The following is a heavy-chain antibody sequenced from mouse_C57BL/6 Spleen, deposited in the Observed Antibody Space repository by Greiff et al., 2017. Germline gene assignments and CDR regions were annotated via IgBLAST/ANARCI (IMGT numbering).Heavy chain of an antibody. J-gene: IGHJ4*01. CDR1: GYTFTSYW. CDR2: IYPGSGST. D-gene: IGHD2-5*01. Sequence: QVQLQQPGAELVKPGASVKMSCKASGYTFTSYWITWVKQRPGQGLEWIGDIYPGSGSTNYNEKFKSKATLTVDTSSSTAYMQLSSLTSEDSAVYYCARRGSNYLGYYAMDYWGQGTSVTVSS. V-gene: IGHV1-55*01. CDR3: ARRGSNYLGYYAMDY.